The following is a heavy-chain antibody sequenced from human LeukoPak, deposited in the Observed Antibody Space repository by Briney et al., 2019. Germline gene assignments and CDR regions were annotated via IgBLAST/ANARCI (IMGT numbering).Heavy chain of an antibody. CDR3: ARGQYDGSGYYFRGIDS. J-gene: IGHJ4*02. Sequence: SETLSLTCAVYGGPFSYYWAWIRPPPGKGLEWIGEINHSGTTKYNPSLKRPVIISVDTSKSQFSLKVNSVTAADTAMYFCARGQYDGSGYYFRGIDSWSRGTLVTVSS. CDR2: INHSGTT. CDR1: GGPFSYY. V-gene: IGHV4-34*01. D-gene: IGHD3-22*01.